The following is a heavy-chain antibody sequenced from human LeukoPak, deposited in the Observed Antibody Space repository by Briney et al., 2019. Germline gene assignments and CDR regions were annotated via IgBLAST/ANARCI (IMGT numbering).Heavy chain of an antibody. CDR1: GFGFSSYA. CDR3: ARGSKTAGGTLDY. D-gene: IGHD6-13*01. CDR2: IWYDGSNK. V-gene: IGHV3-33*01. J-gene: IGHJ4*02. Sequence: GGSLRLSCAVSGFGFSSYAMHWVRRAPGKGLEWVAVIWYDGSNKYYTDSVKGRFTISRDNSKNTVYLQMNSLRAEDTAEYFCARGSKTAGGTLDYWGQGTLVTVSS.